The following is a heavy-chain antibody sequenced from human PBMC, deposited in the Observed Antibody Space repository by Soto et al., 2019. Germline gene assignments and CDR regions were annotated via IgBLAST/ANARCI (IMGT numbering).Heavy chain of an antibody. J-gene: IGHJ6*02. CDR2: ISAYNGNT. Sequence: QVQLVQSGAEVKKPGASVKVSCKASGYTFTSYGISWVRQAPGQGLEWMGWISAYNGNTNYAQKLQGRVTMTTNTPTSTAYMELRSLSSDNTAVYYYARLLKAPFWYYYGMDVGGQCTTVTVSS. CDR3: ARLLKAPFWYYYGMDV. CDR1: GYTFTSYG. V-gene: IGHV1-18*01. D-gene: IGHD3-3*01.